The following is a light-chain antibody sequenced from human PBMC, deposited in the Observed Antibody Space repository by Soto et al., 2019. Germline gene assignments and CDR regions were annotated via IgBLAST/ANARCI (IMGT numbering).Light chain of an antibody. CDR2: RNN. CDR3: AVWDESLRGYV. Sequence: QSVLTQPPSASGTPGQRVTISCSGSSSNIGINYVYWFQQLPGTAPKLLIYRNNQRPSGVPDRLSGSKSGTSASLAISGLRSEDEADYYCAVWDESLRGYVFGTGTRSPS. J-gene: IGLJ1*01. CDR1: SSNIGINY. V-gene: IGLV1-47*01.